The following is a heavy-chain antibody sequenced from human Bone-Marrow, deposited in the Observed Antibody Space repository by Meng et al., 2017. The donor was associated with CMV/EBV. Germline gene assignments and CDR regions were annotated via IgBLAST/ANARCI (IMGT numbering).Heavy chain of an antibody. D-gene: IGHD2-2*01. V-gene: IGHV3-30*04. J-gene: IGHJ5*02. CDR3: ARGRIIVVVPAAPGVPWFDP. CDR2: ISYDGSNE. Sequence: GGSLRLSCAASGFTFSGYAVHWVRQAPGKGLEWVAVISYDGSNEYYADSVKGRFPISRDNSKNTLYLQMNSLRAEDTAVYYCARGRIIVVVPAAPGVPWFDPWGQGTLVTVSS. CDR1: GFTFSGYA.